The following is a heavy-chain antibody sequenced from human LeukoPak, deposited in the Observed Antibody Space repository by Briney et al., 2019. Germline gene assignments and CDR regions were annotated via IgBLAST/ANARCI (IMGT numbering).Heavy chain of an antibody. D-gene: IGHD3-9*01. CDR1: GGSISDYY. CDR2: IYYSGST. J-gene: IGHJ4*02. CDR3: VRRVRYFGQNDY. V-gene: IGHV4-59*08. Sequence: SETLSLTCTVSGGSISDYYWSWIRQPPGKGLEWVGYIYYSGSTNYNPSLKSRVTISVDTSKNQISLKLSSVTAADSAVYYCVRRVRYFGQNDYWGQGTLVTVSS.